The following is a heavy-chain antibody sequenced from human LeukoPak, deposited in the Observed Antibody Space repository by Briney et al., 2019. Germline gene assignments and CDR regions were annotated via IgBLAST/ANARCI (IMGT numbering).Heavy chain of an antibody. CDR2: ISPGGGTT. Sequence: GGSLRLSCGVSGFAFGSEAMSWVRQSPARGLEWVASISPGGGTTYYADSVKGRFTISRDNSKNTLYLQMSSLTTDDTAVYHCAKGGGTYDSSGPLGHWGQGTLVTVSS. CDR1: GFAFGSEA. D-gene: IGHD3-22*01. CDR3: AKGGGTYDSSGPLGH. J-gene: IGHJ4*02. V-gene: IGHV3-23*01.